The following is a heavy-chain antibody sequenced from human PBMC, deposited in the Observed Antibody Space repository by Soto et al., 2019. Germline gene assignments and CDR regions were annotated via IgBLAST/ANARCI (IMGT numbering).Heavy chain of an antibody. V-gene: IGHV1-69*13. D-gene: IGHD4-17*01. CDR3: ARAATAGYGMDV. CDR2: IIPIFGTA. Sequence: SVKVSCTASGGTFSSYAISWVRQAPGQGLEWMGGIIPIFGTANYAQKFQGRVTITADESTNTAYMELSSLRSEDTAVYYCARAATAGYGMDVWGQGSTITVSS. J-gene: IGHJ6*02. CDR1: GGTFSSYA.